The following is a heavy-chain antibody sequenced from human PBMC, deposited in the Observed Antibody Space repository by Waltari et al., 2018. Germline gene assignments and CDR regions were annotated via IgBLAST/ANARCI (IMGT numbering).Heavy chain of an antibody. CDR1: GLSFSTYG. CDR3: AKGQGGRRWYFDY. J-gene: IGHJ4*02. Sequence: EVQLLESGGGLVQHGGSLRLSCTASGLSFSTYGMTWVRQAPGKGLEWVSSISPNSISTYYADSVKGRFTISRDNSKSTVILQLSSLRVEDTAIYYCAKGQGGRRWYFDYWGQGSQVTVSS. D-gene: IGHD3-16*01. CDR2: ISPNSIST. V-gene: IGHV3-23*01.